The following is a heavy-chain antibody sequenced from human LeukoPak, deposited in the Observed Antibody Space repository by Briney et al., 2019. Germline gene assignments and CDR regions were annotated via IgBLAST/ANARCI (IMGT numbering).Heavy chain of an antibody. D-gene: IGHD6-19*01. V-gene: IGHV4-59*01. J-gene: IGHJ4*02. CDR3: ARHSSGWHLDF. CDR1: GGSISDYY. CDR2: IHYSGTT. Sequence: SETLSLTCTVSGGSISDYYWSWIRQPPGKGLEWIGYIHYSGTTNCNPSLKSRVTMSVDTSKNQFSLKLNSVTAADTAVYYCARHSSGWHLDFWGQGTLATVSS.